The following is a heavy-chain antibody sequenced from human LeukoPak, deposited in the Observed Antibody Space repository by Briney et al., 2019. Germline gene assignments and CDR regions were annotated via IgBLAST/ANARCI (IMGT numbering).Heavy chain of an antibody. V-gene: IGHV4-34*01. Sequence: SETLSLTCAVYGGSFSGYYWSWIRQPPGKGLEWIGEINHSGSTNYNPSLKSRVTISVDTSKNQFSLKLSSVTAADTAVYYCATVVPAARFAYWGQGILVTVSS. D-gene: IGHD2-2*01. CDR1: GGSFSGYY. CDR3: ATVVPAARFAY. J-gene: IGHJ4*02. CDR2: INHSGST.